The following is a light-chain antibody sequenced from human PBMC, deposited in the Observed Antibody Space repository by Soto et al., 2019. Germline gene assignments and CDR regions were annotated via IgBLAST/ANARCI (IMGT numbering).Light chain of an antibody. CDR1: QSVSGN. CDR2: GAS. V-gene: IGKV3-15*01. J-gene: IGKJ2*01. CDR3: QQYNNWPPT. Sequence: EIVMTQSPATLSVSPGERATLSRRASQSVSGNLAWYQQKNGQAPRLLVDGASTRATGIPARFSGGGSGTEFTLTVSSLQSEDFAVYYCQQYNNWPPTFGQGTKLEIK.